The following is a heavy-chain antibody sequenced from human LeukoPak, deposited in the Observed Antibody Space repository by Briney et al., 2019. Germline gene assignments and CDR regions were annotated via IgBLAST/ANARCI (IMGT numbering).Heavy chain of an antibody. D-gene: IGHD1-26*01. V-gene: IGHV4-34*01. J-gene: IGHJ4*02. Sequence: SETLSLTCTVSGGSISSYYWSWIRQPPGKGLEWIGEINHSGSTNYNPSLKSRVTISVDTSKNQFSLKLSSVTAADTAVYYCASGWEGATYYFDYWGQGTLVTVSS. CDR1: GGSISSYY. CDR3: ASGWEGATYYFDY. CDR2: INHSGST.